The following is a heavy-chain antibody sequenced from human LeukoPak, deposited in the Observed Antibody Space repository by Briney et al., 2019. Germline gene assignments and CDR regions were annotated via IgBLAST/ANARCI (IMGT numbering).Heavy chain of an antibody. J-gene: IGHJ5*02. D-gene: IGHD6-13*01. CDR3: ARQGDSSSWYRENWFDP. CDR2: IYYSGST. CDR1: GGSISSYY. V-gene: IGHV4-59*08. Sequence: PSETLSLTCTVSGGSISSYYWSWIRQPPGKGLEWIGYIYYSGSTNYNPSLKSRVTISVDTSKNQFSLKLSSVTAADTAVYYCARQGDSSSWYRENWFDPWGQGTLVTVSS.